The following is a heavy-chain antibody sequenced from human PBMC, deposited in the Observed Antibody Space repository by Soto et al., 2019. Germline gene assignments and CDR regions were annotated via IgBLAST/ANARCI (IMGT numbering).Heavy chain of an antibody. CDR1: GGSISSSSYY. Sequence: PSEALSLTCTVSGGSISSSSYYWGWIRQPPGKGLEWIGSIYYSGSTYYNPSLKSRVTISVDTSKNQFSLKLSSVTAADTAVYYCATRLVDTAMGHHYYYYYGMDVWGQGTTVT. CDR3: ATRLVDTAMGHHYYYYYGMDV. J-gene: IGHJ6*02. V-gene: IGHV4-39*01. D-gene: IGHD5-18*01. CDR2: IYYSGST.